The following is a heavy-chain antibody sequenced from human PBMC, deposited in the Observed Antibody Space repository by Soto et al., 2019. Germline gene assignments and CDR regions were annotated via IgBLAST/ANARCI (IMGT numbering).Heavy chain of an antibody. J-gene: IGHJ4*02. CDR3: ARGRGAVLWFGELLYD. V-gene: IGHV3-74*01. D-gene: IGHD3-10*01. CDR2: INSDGSST. CDR1: GFTFSSYW. Sequence: EVQLVESGGGLVQPGGSLRLSCAASGFTFSSYWMHWVRQAPGKGLVWVSRINSDGSSTSYADSVKGRFTISRDNAKNTLYLQMNSLRSEDTAVYYCARGRGAVLWFGELLYDWGQGTLVTVSS.